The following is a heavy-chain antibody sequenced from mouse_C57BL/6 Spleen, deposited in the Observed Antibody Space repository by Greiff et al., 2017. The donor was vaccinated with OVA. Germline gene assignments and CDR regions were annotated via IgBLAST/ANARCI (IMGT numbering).Heavy chain of an antibody. V-gene: IGHV1-4*01. J-gene: IGHJ3*01. D-gene: IGHD2-2*01. CDR2: INPSSGYT. CDR3: ARGGDYAYDGLAY. Sequence: VQRVESGADLARPGASVKMSCTASGYTFTSYAMPWVNQRPGQGLEWIGYINPSSGYTYYNQKFKDKATLTADKASSTAYMQMSSLTSEDSAVYYCARGGDYAYDGLAYWGQGTLVTVSA. CDR1: GYTFTSYA.